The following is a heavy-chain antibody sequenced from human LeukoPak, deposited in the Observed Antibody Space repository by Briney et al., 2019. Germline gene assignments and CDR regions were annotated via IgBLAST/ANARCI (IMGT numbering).Heavy chain of an antibody. CDR1: GFTFSSYA. CDR2: ISGSGGGT. Sequence: QPGGSLRLSCAASGFTFSSYAMSWVRQAPGKGLEWVSAISGSGGGTYYADSVKGRFTISRDNSKNTLYLQMNSLRAEDTAVYYCAKDPWGTPPAWGSGSYLVYWGQGTLVTVSS. J-gene: IGHJ4*02. D-gene: IGHD3-10*01. V-gene: IGHV3-23*01. CDR3: AKDPWGTPPAWGSGSYLVY.